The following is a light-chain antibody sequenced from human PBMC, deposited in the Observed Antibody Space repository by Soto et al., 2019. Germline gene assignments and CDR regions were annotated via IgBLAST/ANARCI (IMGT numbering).Light chain of an antibody. CDR3: TSFTSSSTQV. CDR1: SGDVDAFDY. V-gene: IGLV2-14*01. J-gene: IGLJ1*01. CDR2: EVS. Sequence: QSVLTQPASVSGSPGQSITISCTGTSGDVDAFDYVSWYQQHPGKAPKLMIFEVSDRPSGVSDRFSGSTSGSTASLTISGLQAEDEADYFCTSFTSSSTQVFGTGTKVTVL.